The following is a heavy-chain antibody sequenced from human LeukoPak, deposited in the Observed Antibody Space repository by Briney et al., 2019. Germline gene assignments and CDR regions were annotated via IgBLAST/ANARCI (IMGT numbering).Heavy chain of an antibody. J-gene: IGHJ4*02. CDR3: ATNTAMLRYFDY. CDR1: GRSFSGYY. CDR2: INHSGST. Sequence: PSETLSLTCAVYGRSFSGYYWSSIRQPPGKGLEWIGEINHSGSTNYNPSLKSRVTISVDTPKNQFSLKLSSVTAADTAVYYCATNTAMLRYFDYWGQGTLVTVSS. V-gene: IGHV4-34*01. D-gene: IGHD5-18*01.